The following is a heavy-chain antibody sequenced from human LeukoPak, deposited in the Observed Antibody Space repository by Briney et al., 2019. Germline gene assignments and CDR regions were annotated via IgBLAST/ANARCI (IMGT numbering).Heavy chain of an antibody. D-gene: IGHD2-15*01. V-gene: IGHV3-33*01. CDR2: IWYDGSNK. Sequence: GRSLRLSCAASGFTFSSYGMHWVRQAPGKGLEWVAVIWYDGSNKYYADSVKGRFTISRDNSKNTLYLQMNSLRAEDTAVYYCARASSTSYYYYGMDVWGQGTTVTVSS. CDR3: ARASSTSYYYYGMDV. J-gene: IGHJ6*02. CDR1: GFTFSSYG.